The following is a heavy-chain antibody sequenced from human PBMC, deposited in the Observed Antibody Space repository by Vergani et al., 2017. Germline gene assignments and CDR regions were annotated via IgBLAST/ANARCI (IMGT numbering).Heavy chain of an antibody. D-gene: IGHD4-17*01. V-gene: IGHV3-30-3*01. CDR3: ARGASGDYVSSFDY. CDR2: ISYDGSNK. CDR1: GFTFSSYA. Sequence: MQLVDSGGGLVQPGGSLRLSCAASGFTFSSYAMHWVRQAPGKGLEWVAVISYDGSNKYYADSVKGRFTISRDNSKNTLYLQMNSLRAEDTAVYYCARGASGDYVSSFDYWGQGTLVTVSS. J-gene: IGHJ4*02.